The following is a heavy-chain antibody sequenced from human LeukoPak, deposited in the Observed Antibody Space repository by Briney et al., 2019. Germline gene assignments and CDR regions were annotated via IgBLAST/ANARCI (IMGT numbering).Heavy chain of an antibody. Sequence: PSETLSLTCTVSGGSIRSYYWSWIRQPPGKGLEWIGYIYYSGSTNYNPSLKSRVTISVDTSKNQFSLKLSSVTAADTAVYYCARLTPPTGQSPNFDYWGQGTLVTVSS. J-gene: IGHJ4*02. CDR3: ARLTPPTGQSPNFDY. CDR1: GGSIRSYY. D-gene: IGHD1-14*01. V-gene: IGHV4-59*08. CDR2: IYYSGST.